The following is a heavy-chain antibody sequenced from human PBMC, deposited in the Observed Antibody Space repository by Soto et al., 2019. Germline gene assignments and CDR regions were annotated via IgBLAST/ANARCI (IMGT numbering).Heavy chain of an antibody. J-gene: IGHJ4*02. V-gene: IGHV4-59*01. CDR3: ARERYCSSTSCRNFDY. D-gene: IGHD2-2*01. CDR1: GGSISPYY. Sequence: QVQLQESGPGLVKPSQTLSLTCTVSGGSISPYYWSWIRQPLGKGLEWIGYIFYSGSTNYNPSLKSQVTISVDTSKNQFSLKLSSVTAADTAVYYCARERYCSSTSCRNFDYWGQGTLVTVSS. CDR2: IFYSGST.